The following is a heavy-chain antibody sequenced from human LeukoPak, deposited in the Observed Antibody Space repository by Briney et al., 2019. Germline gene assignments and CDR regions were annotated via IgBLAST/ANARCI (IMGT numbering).Heavy chain of an antibody. CDR1: GYPFTTYE. J-gene: IGHJ4*02. D-gene: IGHD6-19*01. CDR3: ARAVYDLRGQWLVPGFDY. V-gene: IGHV1-8*01. Sequence: ASVKVSCKTSGYPFTTYEINWVRQAAGQGLEWMGWVHPDTGYADYAQKFQGRVTMTSDTSISTAYMELSSLRAEDTAVYYCARAVYDLRGQWLVPGFDYWGQGTLVTVSS. CDR2: VHPDTGYA.